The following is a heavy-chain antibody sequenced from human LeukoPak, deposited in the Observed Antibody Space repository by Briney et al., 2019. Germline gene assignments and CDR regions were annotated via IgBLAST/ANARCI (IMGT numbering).Heavy chain of an antibody. V-gene: IGHV3-23*01. CDR2: ISGSGGST. CDR3: AKYHGDYEYAFDY. Sequence: GGSLRLSCAASGFTFSDNWMHWVRQAPGKGLEWVSAISGSGGSTYYADSVKGRFTISRDNSKNTLYLQMNSLRAEDTAVYYCAKYHGDYEYAFDYWGQGTLVTVSS. D-gene: IGHD4-17*01. CDR1: GFTFSDNW. J-gene: IGHJ4*02.